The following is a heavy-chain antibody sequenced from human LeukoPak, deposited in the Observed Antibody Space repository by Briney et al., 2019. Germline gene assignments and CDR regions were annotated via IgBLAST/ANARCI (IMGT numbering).Heavy chain of an antibody. CDR3: ASYSSSSRAFDI. Sequence: PSGTLSLTCAVSGGSISSSNWWSWVRQPPGKGQEWIGEIYHSGSTNYNPSLKSRVTISVDKSKNQFSLKLSSVTAADTAVYYCASYSSSSRAFDIWGQGTMVTVSS. J-gene: IGHJ3*02. D-gene: IGHD6-13*01. CDR1: GGSISSSNW. V-gene: IGHV4-4*02. CDR2: IYHSGST.